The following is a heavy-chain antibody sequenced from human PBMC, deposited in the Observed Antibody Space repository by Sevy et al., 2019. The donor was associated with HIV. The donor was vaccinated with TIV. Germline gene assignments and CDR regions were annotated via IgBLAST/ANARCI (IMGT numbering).Heavy chain of an antibody. CDR3: VGRNTWFVY. Sequence: GGSLRLSCAASGFTFSTQVMSWVRQAPGKGLEWDSVTSGDGGTKYYAESVKGRFTISRDNSKNTLFLEMNNLRAGDTAEYYCVGRNTWFVYWGQGTLVTVSS. D-gene: IGHD1-26*01. V-gene: IGHV3-23*01. CDR2: TSGDGGTK. CDR1: GFTFSTQV. J-gene: IGHJ4*02.